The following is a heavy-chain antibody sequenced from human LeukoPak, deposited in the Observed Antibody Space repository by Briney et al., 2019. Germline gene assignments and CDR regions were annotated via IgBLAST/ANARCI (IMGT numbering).Heavy chain of an antibody. Sequence: GGPLRLSCAASGFTFSSYGMHWVRQAPRKGLEWVTFIRYDGSNKYYADSVKGRFTISRDNSKNTLYLQMNSLRAEDTAVYYCATADLWFGELNGSGTYFDYWGQGTLVTVPS. CDR2: IRYDGSNK. CDR1: GFTFSSYG. D-gene: IGHD3-10*01. CDR3: ATADLWFGELNGSGTYFDY. J-gene: IGHJ4*02. V-gene: IGHV3-30*02.